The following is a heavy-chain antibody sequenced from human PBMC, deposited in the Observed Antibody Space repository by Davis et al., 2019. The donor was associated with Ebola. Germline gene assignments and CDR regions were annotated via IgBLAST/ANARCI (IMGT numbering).Heavy chain of an antibody. D-gene: IGHD3-22*01. V-gene: IGHV4-34*01. Sequence: MPSETLSLTCAVYGGSFSDYYWTWIRQPPGKGLEWIGEITHSENTNYNTSLRSRVTISVDTSKNQFSLKLTSVTAADTAVYYCARTYYDSGGYLGFDYWGQGTLVTVSS. CDR2: ITHSENT. J-gene: IGHJ4*02. CDR1: GGSFSDYY. CDR3: ARTYYDSGGYLGFDY.